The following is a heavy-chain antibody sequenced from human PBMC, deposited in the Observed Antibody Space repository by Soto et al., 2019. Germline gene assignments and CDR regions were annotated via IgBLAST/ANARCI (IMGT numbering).Heavy chain of an antibody. V-gene: IGHV1-2*02. CDR1: GYTFTGYY. J-gene: IGHJ6*02. CDR3: AREIQLWSSMGVYYYYYGMDV. CDR2: INPNSGGT. D-gene: IGHD5-18*01. Sequence: ASVKVSCKASGYTFTGYYMHWVRQAPGQGLEWMGWINPNSGGTNYAQKFQGRVTMTRDTSISTAYMELSRLRSDDTAVYYCAREIQLWSSMGVYYYYYGMDVWGQGTTVTVSS.